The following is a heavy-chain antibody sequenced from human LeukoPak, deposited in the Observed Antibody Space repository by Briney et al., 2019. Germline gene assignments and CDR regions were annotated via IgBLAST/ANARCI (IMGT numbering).Heavy chain of an antibody. CDR1: GFTFMTSA. J-gene: IGHJ3*02. CDR3: ARDARKYQLLNAFDI. D-gene: IGHD2-2*01. Sequence: PGGSLRLSCSASGFTFMTSAMHWVRQAPGKGLEWVAVISYDGSNKYYADSVKGRFTISRDNSKNTLYLQMNSMRAEDTAVYYCARDARKYQLLNAFDIWGQGTMVTVSS. CDR2: ISYDGSNK. V-gene: IGHV3-30-3*01.